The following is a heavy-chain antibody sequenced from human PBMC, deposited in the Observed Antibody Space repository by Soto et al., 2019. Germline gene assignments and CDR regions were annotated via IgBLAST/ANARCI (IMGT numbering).Heavy chain of an antibody. Sequence: VQLLESGGGLVQPGGSLRLSCAASGFTFSSYAMSWVRQAPGKGLEWVAVISYDGSNKYYADSVKGRFTISRDNSKNTLYLQMNSLRAEDTAVYYCARDSAAAGGSGSYYYYYGMDVWGQGTTVTVSS. V-gene: IGHV3-30-3*01. J-gene: IGHJ6*02. CDR1: GFTFSSYA. CDR2: ISYDGSNK. D-gene: IGHD6-13*01. CDR3: ARDSAAAGGSGSYYYYYGMDV.